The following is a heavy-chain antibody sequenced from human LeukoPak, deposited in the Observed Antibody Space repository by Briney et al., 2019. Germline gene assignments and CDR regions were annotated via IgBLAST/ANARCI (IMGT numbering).Heavy chain of an antibody. CDR2: IIPIFGTA. CDR3: ATSPTIVVVPAAHRLYNWFDP. Sequence: SVKVSCKSSGGTFSSYAIIWVRQAPGQGLEWMGGIIPIFGTANYAQKFQGRVTITADESTSTAYMELSSLRSEDTAVYYCATSPTIVVVPAAHRLYNWFDPWGQGTLVTVSS. D-gene: IGHD2-2*01. CDR1: GGTFSSYA. J-gene: IGHJ5*02. V-gene: IGHV1-69*13.